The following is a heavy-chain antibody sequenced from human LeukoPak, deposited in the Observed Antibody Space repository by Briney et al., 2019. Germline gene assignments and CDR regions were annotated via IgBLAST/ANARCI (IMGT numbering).Heavy chain of an antibody. CDR1: GFTFDDYA. Sequence: PGGSLRLSCAASGFTFDDYAMHWVRQAPGKGLEWVSGISWKSGSIGYADSVKGRFTITRDNAKNSLYLQMNSLRAEDTALYYCAKDSGRSYDSSGYSAYYFDYWGQGTLVTVSS. J-gene: IGHJ4*02. CDR3: AKDSGRSYDSSGYSAYYFDY. D-gene: IGHD3-22*01. CDR2: ISWKSGSI. V-gene: IGHV3-9*01.